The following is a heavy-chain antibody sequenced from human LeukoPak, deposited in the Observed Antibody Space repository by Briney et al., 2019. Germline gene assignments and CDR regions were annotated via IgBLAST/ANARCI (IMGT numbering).Heavy chain of an antibody. CDR3: AKVYSPIAAAGMTPYDAFDI. CDR1: GFTFSSYA. Sequence: GGSLRPSCAASGFTFSSYAMHWVRQAPGKGLEWVSAISGSGGSTYYADSVKGRFTISRDNSKNTVYLQMNSLRAEDTAVYYCAKVYSPIAAAGMTPYDAFDIWGQGAMVTVSS. J-gene: IGHJ3*02. V-gene: IGHV3-23*01. D-gene: IGHD6-13*01. CDR2: ISGSGGST.